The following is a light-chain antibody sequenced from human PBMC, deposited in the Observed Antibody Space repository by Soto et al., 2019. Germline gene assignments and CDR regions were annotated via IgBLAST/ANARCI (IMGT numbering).Light chain of an antibody. CDR3: QSYDSSLSGSYV. Sequence: QLVLTQPPSVSGAPGQRVTISCTGSSSNIGAGYDVHWYQQLPGTAPKLLIYDNSNRPSGVPDRFSGSKSGTSASLAITGLQAEDEADYYCQSYDSSLSGSYVFGTGTKLTVL. J-gene: IGLJ1*01. V-gene: IGLV1-40*01. CDR1: SSNIGAGYD. CDR2: DNS.